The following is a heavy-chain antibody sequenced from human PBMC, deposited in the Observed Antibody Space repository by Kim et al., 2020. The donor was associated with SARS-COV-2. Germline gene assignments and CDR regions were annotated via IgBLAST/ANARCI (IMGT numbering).Heavy chain of an antibody. Sequence: GGSLRLSCAASGFTFSNAWMSWVRQAPGKGLEWVGRIKSKTDGGTTDYAAPVKGRFTISRDDSKNTLYLQMNSLKTEDTAVYYCTTASYCGGDCYYYYYYGMDVWGQGTTVTVSS. CDR2: IKSKTDGGTT. D-gene: IGHD2-21*02. CDR3: TTASYCGGDCYYYYYYGMDV. J-gene: IGHJ6*02. CDR1: GFTFSNAW. V-gene: IGHV3-15*01.